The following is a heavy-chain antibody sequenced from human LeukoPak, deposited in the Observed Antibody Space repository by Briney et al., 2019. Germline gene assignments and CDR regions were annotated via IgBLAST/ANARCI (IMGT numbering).Heavy chain of an antibody. Sequence: GGSLRLSCVASGFTFSSHWMNWVRQAPGQGLEWVANINQDGGVKYYVDSVKGRFTISRDNAKNSLYLQMNSLKAGDTAVYYCAGNWYWAFDIWGQGTMVTVSS. D-gene: IGHD1-7*01. CDR2: INQDGGVK. CDR3: AGNWYWAFDI. CDR1: GFTFSSHW. V-gene: IGHV3-7*05. J-gene: IGHJ3*02.